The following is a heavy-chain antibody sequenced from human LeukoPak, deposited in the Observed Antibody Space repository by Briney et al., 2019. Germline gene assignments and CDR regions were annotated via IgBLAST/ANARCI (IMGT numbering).Heavy chain of an antibody. CDR1: GYTFTSYG. J-gene: IGHJ5*02. D-gene: IGHD3-9*01. CDR3: ARAYYDILTGYFNWFDP. CDR2: ISAYNGNT. Sequence: ASVKVSCKASGYTFTSYGISWVRQAPGQGLEWMGWISAYNGNTNYAQKLQGRVTMTTDTSTSTAYMELGSLRSDDTAVYYCARAYYDILTGYFNWFDPWGQGTLVTVSS. V-gene: IGHV1-18*04.